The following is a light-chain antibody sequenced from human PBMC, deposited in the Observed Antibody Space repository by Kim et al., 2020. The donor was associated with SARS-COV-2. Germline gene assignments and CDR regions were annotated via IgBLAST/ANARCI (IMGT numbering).Light chain of an antibody. CDR2: GAS. Sequence: DIKMTQSPSSLSASVGDRLTITCRASQSISTYLNWYQQKPGKAPNLLIFGASSLQSGVPPRFSGSGSGTDFTLAISSLQPEDFATYYCQQSFSLPLTFGGGTKLEI. J-gene: IGKJ4*01. V-gene: IGKV1-39*01. CDR1: QSISTY. CDR3: QQSFSLPLT.